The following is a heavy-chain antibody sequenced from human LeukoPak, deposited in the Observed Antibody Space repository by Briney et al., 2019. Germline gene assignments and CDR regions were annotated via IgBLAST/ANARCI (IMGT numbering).Heavy chain of an antibody. CDR2: IYYSGST. V-gene: IGHV4-59*01. CDR3: ARGDSGSFPDAFDI. Sequence: SETLSLTCTVSGGSTSSYYWSWIRQPPGKGLEWIGYIYYSGSTNYNPSLKSRVTISVDTSKNQFSLKLSSVTAADTAVYYCARGDSGSFPDAFDIWGQGTMVTVSS. J-gene: IGHJ3*02. D-gene: IGHD1-26*01. CDR1: GGSTSSYY.